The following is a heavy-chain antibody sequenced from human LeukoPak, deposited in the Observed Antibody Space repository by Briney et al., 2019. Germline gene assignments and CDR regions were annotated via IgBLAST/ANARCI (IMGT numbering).Heavy chain of an antibody. Sequence: SETLSLTCTVSGGSISSYYWSWIRQPPGKGLEWIGYIYYSGTTNYNPSLKSRVTISVDTSKNQFSLQLSSVTAADTAVYYCARGVYIAAAQYGYWGQGTLVTVSS. CDR2: IYYSGTT. CDR1: GGSISSYY. CDR3: ARGVYIAAAQYGY. J-gene: IGHJ4*02. D-gene: IGHD6-13*01. V-gene: IGHV4-59*01.